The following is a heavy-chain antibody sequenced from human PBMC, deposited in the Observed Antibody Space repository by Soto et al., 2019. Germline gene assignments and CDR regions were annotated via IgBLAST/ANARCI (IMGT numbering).Heavy chain of an antibody. D-gene: IGHD3-3*01. J-gene: IGHJ4*02. Sequence: SETLSLTCTVSGGSISSSSYYWGWIRQPPGKGLEWIGSIYYSGSTYYNPSLKSRVTISVDTSKNQFSLKLSSVTAADTAVYYCATQNVLRFLEWLFPPCFDYWGQGTLVTVSS. CDR2: IYYSGST. V-gene: IGHV4-39*01. CDR1: GGSISSSSYY. CDR3: ATQNVLRFLEWLFPPCFDY.